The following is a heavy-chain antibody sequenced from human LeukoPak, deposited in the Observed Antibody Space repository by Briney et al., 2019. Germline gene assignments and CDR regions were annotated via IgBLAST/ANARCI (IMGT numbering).Heavy chain of an antibody. V-gene: IGHV4-34*01. CDR1: GGSFSGYY. J-gene: IGHJ6*02. Sequence: SETLSLTCAVYGGSFSGYYWSWIRQPPGKGLEWIGEINHSGSTNYNPSLKSRVTISVDTSKNQFSLKLSSVTAADTAVYYCARARVRLSYYYYGMDVWGQGTTVTVSS. CDR3: ARARVRLSYYYYGMDV. CDR2: INHSGST. D-gene: IGHD3-16*02.